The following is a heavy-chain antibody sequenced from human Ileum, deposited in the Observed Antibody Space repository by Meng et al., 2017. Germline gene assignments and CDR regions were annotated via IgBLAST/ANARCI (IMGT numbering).Heavy chain of an antibody. Sequence: QLQLQESGPGRVKPWETLSLTCTVSGGSITSSSYSCGWIHQPPGKGLEWIGYIYYSGTTYYNPSLKSRATISEDTAKNQFSLNLSSVTAADTAVYYCARQVNSDGYPRYFDFWGQGTLVTVSS. V-gene: IGHV4-39*01. CDR3: ARQVNSDGYPRYFDF. J-gene: IGHJ4*02. CDR1: GGSITSSSYS. CDR2: IYYSGTT. D-gene: IGHD5-24*01.